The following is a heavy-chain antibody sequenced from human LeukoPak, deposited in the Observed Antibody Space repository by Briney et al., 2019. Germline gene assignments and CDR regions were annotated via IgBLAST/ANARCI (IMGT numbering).Heavy chain of an antibody. Sequence: GGSLRLSCAASGFTFSRYAMHWVRQAPGKGLEYVSAISSNGGSTYYANSVKGRFTISRDNSKNTLYLQMGILRAEDMAVYYCASISRIAAAGTEFDYWGQGTLVTVSS. CDR3: ASISRIAAAGTEFDY. CDR2: ISSNGGST. D-gene: IGHD6-13*01. CDR1: GFTFSRYA. V-gene: IGHV3-64*01. J-gene: IGHJ4*02.